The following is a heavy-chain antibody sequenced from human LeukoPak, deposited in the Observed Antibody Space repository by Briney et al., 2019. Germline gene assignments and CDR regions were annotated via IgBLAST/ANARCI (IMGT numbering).Heavy chain of an antibody. Sequence: GGSLRLSCAASGFTFSSYAMSWVRQAPGKGLEWVSGIIDSGESTYYANFAKGRFTISRDNSNNTLYLQMNSLRAEDTAVYYCAKLGGQELHNYYVAVCGKGTTVALSS. CDR1: GFTFSSYA. CDR2: IIDSGEST. V-gene: IGHV3-23*01. J-gene: IGHJ6*03. CDR3: AKLGGQELHNYYVAV. D-gene: IGHD3-16*01.